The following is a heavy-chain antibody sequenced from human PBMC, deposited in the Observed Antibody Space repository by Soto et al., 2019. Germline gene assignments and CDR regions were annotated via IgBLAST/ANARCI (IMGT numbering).Heavy chain of an antibody. CDR2: IYPGDSDT. CDR3: ARPRGYSGYESAFDI. CDR1: GYSFTSYW. J-gene: IGHJ3*02. Sequence: GESLKISCKGSGYSFTSYWIGWVRQMPGKGLEWMGIIYPGDSDTRYSPSFQGQVTISADKSISTAYLQWSSLKASDTAMYYCARPRGYSGYESAFDIWGQGTMVTVSS. D-gene: IGHD5-12*01. V-gene: IGHV5-51*01.